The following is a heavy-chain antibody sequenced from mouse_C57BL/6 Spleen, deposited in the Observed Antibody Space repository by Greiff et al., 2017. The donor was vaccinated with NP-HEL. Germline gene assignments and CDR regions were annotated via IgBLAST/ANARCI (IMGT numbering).Heavy chain of an antibody. Sequence: EVQLQQSGPELVKPGASVKIPCKASGYTFTDYNMDWVKQSHGKSLEWIGDINPNNGGTIYNQKFKGKATLTVDKSSSPAYMELRSLTSEDTAVYYCARRLGDYYAMDYWGQGTSVTVAS. CDR1: GYTFTDYN. V-gene: IGHV1-18*01. D-gene: IGHD3-2*02. CDR3: ARRLGDYYAMDY. J-gene: IGHJ4*01. CDR2: INPNNGGT.